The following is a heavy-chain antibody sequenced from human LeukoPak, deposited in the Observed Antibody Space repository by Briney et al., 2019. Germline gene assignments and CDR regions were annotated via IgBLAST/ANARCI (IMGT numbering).Heavy chain of an antibody. Sequence: PGGSLRLSRAASGFTLSSYSMIWVRQAPGKGLAWVSSISSSSSDIYYADSLKGRFTISRDNAKNSLYLQMNSLRAEDAAVYYCARDMGGGDYRGFDSWGQGTLVTVSS. CDR1: GFTLSSYS. V-gene: IGHV3-21*04. D-gene: IGHD4-11*01. J-gene: IGHJ5*01. CDR2: ISSSSSDI. CDR3: ARDMGGGDYRGFDS.